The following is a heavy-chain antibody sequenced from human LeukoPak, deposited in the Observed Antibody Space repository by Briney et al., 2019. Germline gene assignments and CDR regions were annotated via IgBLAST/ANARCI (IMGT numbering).Heavy chain of an antibody. CDR3: TRGSHTTDY. CDR2: IKQDGSEK. Sequence: PGGSLRLSCAASGFTFISYWMSWVRQAPGKGLEWVANIKQDGSEKYYVDSLKGRFTISRDNAKNSLYLQMNSLRAEDTAVYYCTRGSHTTDYWGQGTLVTVSS. CDR1: GFTFISYW. D-gene: IGHD1-1*01. J-gene: IGHJ4*02. V-gene: IGHV3-7*01.